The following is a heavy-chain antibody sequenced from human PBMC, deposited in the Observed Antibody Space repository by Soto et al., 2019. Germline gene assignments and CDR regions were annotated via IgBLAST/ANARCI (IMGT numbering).Heavy chain of an antibody. J-gene: IGHJ6*02. CDR2: INWNGGST. V-gene: IGHV3-20*04. CDR3: AREALGGVTTLFHNYYYYGMDV. Sequence: GGSLRLSCAASGFTFDDYGMSWVRQAPGKGLEWVSGINWNGGSTGYADSVKGRFTISRDNAKNSLYLQMNSLRAEDTALYYCAREALGGVTTLFHNYYYYGMDVWGQGTTVTVSS. CDR1: GFTFDDYG. D-gene: IGHD4-17*01.